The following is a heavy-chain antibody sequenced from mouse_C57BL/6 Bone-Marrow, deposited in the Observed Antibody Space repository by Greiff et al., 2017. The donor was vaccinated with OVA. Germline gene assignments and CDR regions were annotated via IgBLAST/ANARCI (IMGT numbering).Heavy chain of an antibody. CDR1: GFTFSSYG. D-gene: IGHD2-4*01. CDR2: ISSGGSYT. J-gene: IGHJ2*01. CDR3: ARQNDYAAYFDD. Sequence: EVHLVESGGDLVKPGGSLKLSCAASGFTFSSYGMSWVRQTPDKRLEWVATISSGGSYTYYPDSVKGRFTISRDNAKNTLYLQMSSLKSEDTAMYYCARQNDYAAYFDDWGQGTTLTVSS. V-gene: IGHV5-6*01.